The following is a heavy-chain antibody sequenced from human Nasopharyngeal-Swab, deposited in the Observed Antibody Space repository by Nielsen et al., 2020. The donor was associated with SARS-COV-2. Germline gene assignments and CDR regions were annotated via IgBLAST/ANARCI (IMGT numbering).Heavy chain of an antibody. CDR3: ARELIFGGDLYYYMDV. CDR1: GFTFSSYG. J-gene: IGHJ6*03. CDR2: IWYDGSNK. Sequence: GESLKISCAASGFTFSSYGMHWVRQAPGKGLEWVAVIWYDGSNKYYADSVKGRFTISRDNSKNTLYLQMNSLRAEDTAVYYCARELIFGGDLYYYMDVWGKGTTVTVSS. D-gene: IGHD3/OR15-3a*01. V-gene: IGHV3-33*01.